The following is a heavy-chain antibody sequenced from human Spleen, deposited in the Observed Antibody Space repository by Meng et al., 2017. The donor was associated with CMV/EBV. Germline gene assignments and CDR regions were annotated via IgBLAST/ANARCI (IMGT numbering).Heavy chain of an antibody. Sequence: GGPLRLSCTASGFAFNTYAMSWVRQAPGKGLEWVSSMYSNSVTSFYADSVKGRFTISRDDSKNTLYLQMSNLRVEDTAIYYCAKESSDFAVEDYWGQGTLVTVSS. D-gene: IGHD6-19*01. CDR2: MYSNSVTS. CDR1: GFAFNTYA. V-gene: IGHV3-23*01. CDR3: AKESSDFAVEDY. J-gene: IGHJ4*02.